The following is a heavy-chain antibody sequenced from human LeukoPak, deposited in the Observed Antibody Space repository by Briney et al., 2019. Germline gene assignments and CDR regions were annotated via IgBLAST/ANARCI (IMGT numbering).Heavy chain of an antibody. V-gene: IGHV3-64*01. CDR3: ARGGYCSSTSCYFGYYMDV. D-gene: IGHD2-2*01. CDR1: GFTLSSYA. Sequence: GGSLRLSCAASGFTLSSYAMHWVRQAPGEGLEYVSAISKNGGNTYYANSVKGRFSISRDNSKNTLYLQMGSLRTEDMAVYYCARGGYCSSTSCYFGYYMDVWGKGTTVTVSS. J-gene: IGHJ6*03. CDR2: ISKNGGNT.